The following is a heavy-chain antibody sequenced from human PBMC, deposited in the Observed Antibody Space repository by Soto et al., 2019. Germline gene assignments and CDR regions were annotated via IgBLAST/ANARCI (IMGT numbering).Heavy chain of an antibody. CDR3: ARFTYKSGFNWFDP. D-gene: IGHD5-12*01. CDR1: GASINSDY. V-gene: IGHV4-59*03. Sequence: SETLSLTCTVSGASINSDYWSWIRQSPGKGLEWIGYIYHMGGTDYNPSLKSRVTISIDKSKSQFSLNLRSVTAADTAVYFCARFTYKSGFNWFDPWGQGTQVTVSS. CDR2: IYHMGGT. J-gene: IGHJ5*02.